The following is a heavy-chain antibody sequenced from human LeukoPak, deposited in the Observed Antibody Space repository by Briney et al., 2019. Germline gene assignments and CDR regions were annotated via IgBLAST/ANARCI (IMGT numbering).Heavy chain of an antibody. CDR3: AKDRGTSYFDY. V-gene: IGHV3-30*18. D-gene: IGHD3-10*01. J-gene: IGHJ4*02. Sequence: GGSLRLSCAASGFTFNSYGMHWVRQAPGKGLEWVAVISYDGSNKYYADSVKGRFTISRDNTKNTLYLQMDSLRAEDTAVYYCAKDRGTSYFDYWGQGTLVTVSS. CDR1: GFTFNSYG. CDR2: ISYDGSNK.